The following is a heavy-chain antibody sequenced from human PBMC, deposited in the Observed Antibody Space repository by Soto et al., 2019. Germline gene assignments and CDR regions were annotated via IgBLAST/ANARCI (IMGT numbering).Heavy chain of an antibody. CDR2: IYYSGST. Sequence: PSETLSLTCTVSGGSISSSSYYWGWIRQPPGKGLEWIGSIYYSGSTYYNPSLKSRVTISVDTSKNQFSLKLSPVTAADTAVYYCARLYNWNYYFDYWGQGTLVTVSS. CDR1: GGSISSSSYY. CDR3: ARLYNWNYYFDY. D-gene: IGHD1-7*01. V-gene: IGHV4-39*01. J-gene: IGHJ4*02.